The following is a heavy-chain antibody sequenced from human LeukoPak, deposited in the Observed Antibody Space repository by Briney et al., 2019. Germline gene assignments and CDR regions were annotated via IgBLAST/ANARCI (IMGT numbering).Heavy chain of an antibody. D-gene: IGHD3-22*01. CDR3: ARALYDSSGYYYAH. Sequence: SETLSLTCAVSGGSISSSNWWSWVRQPPGKGLEWIGEIYHSGSTNYNPSLKSRVTISVDKSKNQFSLKLSSVTAADTAVYYCARALYDSSGYYYAHWGQGTLVTVSS. CDR2: IYHSGST. V-gene: IGHV4-4*02. CDR1: GGSISSSNW. J-gene: IGHJ4*02.